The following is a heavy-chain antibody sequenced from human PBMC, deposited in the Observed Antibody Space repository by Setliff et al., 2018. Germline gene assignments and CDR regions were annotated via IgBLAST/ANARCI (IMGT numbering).Heavy chain of an antibody. D-gene: IGHD2-2*01. Sequence: ASVKVSCKASGYTFTDYGVTWVRQAPGQGLEWVGWISPYTGNAYYAPKFQVRVSLTTDTSTTTAYMEFKILRSDDTAIYYCSRLVRFCTKISCQRLLGDDYWGQGALVTVSS. J-gene: IGHJ4*02. V-gene: IGHV1-18*01. CDR1: GYTFTDYG. CDR3: SRLVRFCTKISCQRLLGDDY. CDR2: ISPYTGNA.